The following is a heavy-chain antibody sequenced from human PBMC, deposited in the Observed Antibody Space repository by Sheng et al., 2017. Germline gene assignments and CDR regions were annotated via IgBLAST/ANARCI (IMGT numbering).Heavy chain of an antibody. CDR2: ISRSGYNI. V-gene: IGHV3-48*03. CDR1: GFTFETFE. Sequence: EVQLVQSGGDFVQPGGSLRLSCAASGFTFETFEMNWVRQAPGKGLEWVSYISRSGYNIYYADSVKGRFTISRDNAKNSLYLQMNSLRAEDTAVYYCARAGDSSGYYSPLDYWGQGTLVTVSS. CDR3: ARAGDSSGYYSPLDY. J-gene: IGHJ4*02. D-gene: IGHD3-22*01.